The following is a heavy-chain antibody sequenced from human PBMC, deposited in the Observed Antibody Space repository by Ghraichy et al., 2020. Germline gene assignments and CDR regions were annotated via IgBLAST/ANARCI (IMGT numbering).Heavy chain of an antibody. J-gene: IGHJ4*02. CDR2: IGTHNGNT. CDR1: GYTFRAYG. V-gene: IGHV1-18*01. CDR3: ARDRSPYSRWTFYFEH. Sequence: ASVKVSCKASGYTFRAYGISWVRQAPRQGLEWMGWIGTHNGNTNYAQKFKGRVTMTADISANTAYLELRSLRSDDTAVFFCARDRSPYSRWTFYFEHWGQGTRVTVSS. D-gene: IGHD2-21*01.